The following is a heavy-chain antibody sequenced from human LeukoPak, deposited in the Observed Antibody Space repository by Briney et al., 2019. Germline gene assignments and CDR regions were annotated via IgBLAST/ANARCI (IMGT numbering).Heavy chain of an antibody. CDR3: AREIIQLPGYFDF. D-gene: IGHD5-18*01. CDR1: GFTVSSNY. V-gene: IGHV3-53*01. J-gene: IGHJ4*02. CDR2: IYSGGST. Sequence: GGSLRLSCAASGFTVSSNYMSWVRQAPGKGLEWVSVIYSGGSTYYADSVKGRFTISRDNSKNTLYLQMNSLRAEDTAVYYCAREIIQLPGYFDFWGQGTLVTVS.